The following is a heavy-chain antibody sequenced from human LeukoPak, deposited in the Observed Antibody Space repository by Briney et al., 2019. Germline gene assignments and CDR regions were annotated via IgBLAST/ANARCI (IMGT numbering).Heavy chain of an antibody. Sequence: PSETLSLTCTVSGGSISSYYWSWIRQPPGKGLEWIGYIYYSGSTNYNPSLKSRVTISVDTSKNQFSLKLSSVTAADTAVYYCARERRITIFGVATYYFDYWGQGTLVTVSS. CDR3: ARERRITIFGVATYYFDY. CDR2: IYYSGST. CDR1: GGSISSYY. D-gene: IGHD3-3*01. J-gene: IGHJ4*02. V-gene: IGHV4-59*01.